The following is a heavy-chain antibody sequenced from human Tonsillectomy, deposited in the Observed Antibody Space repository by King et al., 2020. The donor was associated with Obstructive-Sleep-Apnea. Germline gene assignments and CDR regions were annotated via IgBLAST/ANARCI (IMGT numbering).Heavy chain of an antibody. Sequence: VQLVESGGGLVQPGRSLRLSCTGSGFTFGDYAMSWFRQAPGKGLEWVGFIRMKAYGGTTEYAASVKGRFLISRDDSKSFAYLQMNSMKTEDTAVYYCSRVKLVGSYAFDFWGQGTLVTVSS. V-gene: IGHV3-49*03. CDR3: SRVKLVGSYAFDF. CDR1: GFTFGDYA. D-gene: IGHD1-26*01. J-gene: IGHJ4*02. CDR2: IRMKAYGGTT.